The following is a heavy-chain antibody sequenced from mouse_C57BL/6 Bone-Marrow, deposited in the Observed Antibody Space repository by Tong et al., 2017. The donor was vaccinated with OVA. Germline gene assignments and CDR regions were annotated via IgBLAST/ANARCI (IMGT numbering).Heavy chain of an antibody. CDR1: GYTFTDYY. CDR3: ERGTGDFDY. D-gene: IGHD3-3*01. Sequence: SGYTFTDYYMNWVKHSHGKSLELIGDINPNNGDTFYNQKFKGKATLTVDKSYSTAYMQINRKKSEDYAVYYCERGTGDFDYWGKG. CDR2: INPNNGDT. J-gene: IGHJ2*01. V-gene: IGHV1-26*01.